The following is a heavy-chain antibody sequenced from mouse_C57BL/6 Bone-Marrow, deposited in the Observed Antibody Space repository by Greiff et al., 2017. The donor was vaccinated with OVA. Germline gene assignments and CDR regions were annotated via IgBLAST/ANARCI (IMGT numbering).Heavy chain of an antibody. J-gene: IGHJ3*01. CDR1: GYAFTNYL. CDR2: INPGSGGT. V-gene: IGHV1-54*01. CDR3: AGSGPSIRFAY. D-gene: IGHD3-1*01. Sequence: QVQLQQSGAELVRPGTSVKVSCKASGYAFTNYLIEWVKQRPGQGLEWIGVINPGSGGTNYNEKFKGKATLTADKSSSTAYMQLSSLTSEDSAVYFCAGSGPSIRFAYWGQGTLVTVSA.